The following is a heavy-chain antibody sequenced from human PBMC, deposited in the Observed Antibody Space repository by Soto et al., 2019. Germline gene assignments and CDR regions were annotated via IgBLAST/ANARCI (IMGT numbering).Heavy chain of an antibody. CDR3: AKEGTAEWIHYYYPTDV. CDR2: ISGSGGSR. Sequence: GGSLRLSCAVSGFNFSSFAMTWVRQAPGKGLEWVSTISGSGGSRFYAYSVKGRFTLTRDNSKDTVYLQMNSLRVEDTAFYYCAKEGTAEWIHYYYPTDVWGRGTPVTVSS. CDR1: GFNFSSFA. V-gene: IGHV3-23*01. J-gene: IGHJ6*02. D-gene: IGHD5-18*01.